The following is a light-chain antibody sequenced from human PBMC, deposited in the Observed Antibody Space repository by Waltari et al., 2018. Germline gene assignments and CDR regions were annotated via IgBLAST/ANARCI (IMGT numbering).Light chain of an antibody. CDR1: KLENKY. CDR2: QDT. V-gene: IGLV3-1*01. Sequence: SYELTQAPSVSVSPGQTASITCSGEKLENKYVYWYQQKAGQSPVLVIHQDTKRPSGIPGRFSGCNSGNTATLTISGTQAVDEADYYCQAWDSNTVIFGGGTKLTVL. CDR3: QAWDSNTVI. J-gene: IGLJ2*01.